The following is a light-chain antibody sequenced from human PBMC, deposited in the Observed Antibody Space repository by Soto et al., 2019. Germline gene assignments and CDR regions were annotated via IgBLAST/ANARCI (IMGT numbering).Light chain of an antibody. Sequence: IVLTQSPGTLSLSPGERATLSCRASQSVTSSYLAWYQQKPGQAPRLLIYGVSNRATGIPDRFSGSGSGTDFTLTISRLEPEDFAVYYCQQYQSYPWTFGQGTRVDI. CDR3: QQYQSYPWT. V-gene: IGKV3-20*01. CDR1: QSVTSSY. CDR2: GVS. J-gene: IGKJ1*01.